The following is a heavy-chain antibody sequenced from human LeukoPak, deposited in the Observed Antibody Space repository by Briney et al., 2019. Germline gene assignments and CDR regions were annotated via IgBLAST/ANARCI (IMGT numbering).Heavy chain of an antibody. Sequence: GASVKVSCKASGYTFANYGISWVRQAPGQGLEWMGWINTYNGNTNYAQILQGRVTMTTDTSTNTAYMELKSLRSDDTAVYYCARDHSTSNAPTGFDYWGQGTLVTVSS. CDR3: ARDHSTSNAPTGFDY. CDR1: GYTFANYG. CDR2: INTYNGNT. J-gene: IGHJ4*02. V-gene: IGHV1-18*01. D-gene: IGHD2-2*01.